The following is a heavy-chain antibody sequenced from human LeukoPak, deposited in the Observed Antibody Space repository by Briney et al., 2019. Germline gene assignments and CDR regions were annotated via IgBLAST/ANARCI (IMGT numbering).Heavy chain of an antibody. V-gene: IGHV4-34*01. J-gene: IGHJ4*02. CDR2: INHSGST. CDR1: GGSFSGYY. CDR3: ASGYYSSGYQGY. D-gene: IGHD3-22*01. Sequence: SETLSLTCAVYGGSFSGYYWSWIRQPPGKGLEWIGEINHSGSTNYNPSLKSRVTISVDTSKNQFSLKLSSVTAADTAVYYCASGYYSSGYQGYWGQGTLVTVSS.